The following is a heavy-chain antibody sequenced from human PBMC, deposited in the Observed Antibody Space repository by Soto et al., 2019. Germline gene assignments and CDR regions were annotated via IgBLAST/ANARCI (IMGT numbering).Heavy chain of an antibody. Sequence: GGSLRLSCAASGFTFSTHSMNWVRQAPGKGLEWISYITSSDVTMYADSVKGRFTISRDNAKNSLYLQMNSLRVEDTAVYFCGGEVGFQLIYWGQGTLVTVSS. CDR2: ITSSDVT. CDR1: GFTFSTHS. CDR3: GGEVGFQLIY. J-gene: IGHJ4*02. V-gene: IGHV3-48*01. D-gene: IGHD2-2*01.